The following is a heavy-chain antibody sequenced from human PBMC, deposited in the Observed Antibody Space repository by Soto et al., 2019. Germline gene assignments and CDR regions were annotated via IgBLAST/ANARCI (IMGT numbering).Heavy chain of an antibody. Sequence: QVHLVQSGAEVKKPGASVKVSCKASGYTFSNYGITWVRQAPGQGREWMGWISGYNENTEYAQKFQDRVTMTLDTSTNTAYLELRGLRSDDTALFYCARDSQGDYDGYYFDYWGQGTLVTVSS. D-gene: IGHD4-17*01. J-gene: IGHJ4*02. CDR1: GYTFSNYG. CDR3: ARDSQGDYDGYYFDY. V-gene: IGHV1-18*01. CDR2: ISGYNENT.